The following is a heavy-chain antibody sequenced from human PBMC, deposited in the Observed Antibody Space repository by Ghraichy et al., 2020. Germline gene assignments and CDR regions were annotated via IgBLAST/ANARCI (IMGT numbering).Heavy chain of an antibody. CDR1: GYLFTTYY. V-gene: IGHV1-46*01. CDR3: ARGMATSREAFDI. J-gene: IGHJ3*02. D-gene: IGHD5-12*01. Sequence: ASVKVSCKASGYLFTTYYVFWLRQAPGQGLEWMGIINPSGGSTTYAQRFQGRVTMTRDTSTSTVYVELSSLRSEDTAVYYCARGMATSREAFDIWGQGTMVTVSS. CDR2: INPSGGST.